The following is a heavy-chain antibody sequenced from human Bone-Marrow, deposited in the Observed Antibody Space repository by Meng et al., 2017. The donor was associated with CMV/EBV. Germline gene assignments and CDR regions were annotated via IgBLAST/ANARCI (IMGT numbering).Heavy chain of an antibody. V-gene: IGHV3-53*01. Sequence: GGSLRLSCAASGFTVSSNYMSWVRQAPGKGLEWVSVIYSGGSTYYADSVKGRFTISRDNSKNTLYLQMNSLRAEDTAVYYCARENRIAARPVGHEGIPYYYYYYGMDVWGQGTTVTVSS. CDR3: ARENRIAARPVGHEGIPYYYYYYGMDV. CDR1: GFTVSSNY. J-gene: IGHJ6*02. CDR2: IYSGGST. D-gene: IGHD6-6*01.